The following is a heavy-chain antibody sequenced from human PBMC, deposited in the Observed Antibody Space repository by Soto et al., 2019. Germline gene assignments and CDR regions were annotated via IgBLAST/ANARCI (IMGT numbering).Heavy chain of an antibody. J-gene: IGHJ3*02. V-gene: IGHV6-1*01. CDR3: ARNTGHNLFDI. CDR1: GDSVSSISSV. CDR2: TYYRTQWYS. Sequence: PSQTLSLTCAISGDSVSSISSVWNWIRQSPSRGLEWLGRTYYRTQWYSDYALSVQSRISINPDTSKNQFSLQLNSVTPEDTAVYYCARNTGHNLFDIWGQGTMVTVSS.